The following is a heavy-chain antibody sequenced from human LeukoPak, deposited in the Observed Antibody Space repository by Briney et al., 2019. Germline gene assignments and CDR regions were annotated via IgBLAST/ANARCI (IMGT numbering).Heavy chain of an antibody. Sequence: ASVKVSCKTSGYSENFYGITWVRQVAGQGLEWMGWISAQHGQTEYAPNSQDRVTMTTDTYTNTAYMELRSLRSDDTAVYYCAGSLGYCTSNVCYLRYWGQGTLVTVSS. J-gene: IGHJ4*02. V-gene: IGHV1-18*01. D-gene: IGHD2-8*01. CDR2: ISAQHGQT. CDR3: AGSLGYCTSNVCYLRY. CDR1: GYSENFYG.